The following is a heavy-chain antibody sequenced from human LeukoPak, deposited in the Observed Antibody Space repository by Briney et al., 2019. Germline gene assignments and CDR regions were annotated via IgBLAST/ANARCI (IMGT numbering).Heavy chain of an antibody. CDR3: AKDQYGGNPQYYFDY. V-gene: IGHV3-23*01. CDR1: GFTFSRYA. Sequence: GGSLRLSYAASGFTFSRYAMSCVRQAPGKGLDWVSAISGSGGNTSYADSVKGRVTISRDNSKNTLYLQMTSLRAEDTAVYYCAKDQYGGNPQYYFDYWGQGTLVTVSS. D-gene: IGHD4-23*01. CDR2: ISGSGGNT. J-gene: IGHJ4*02.